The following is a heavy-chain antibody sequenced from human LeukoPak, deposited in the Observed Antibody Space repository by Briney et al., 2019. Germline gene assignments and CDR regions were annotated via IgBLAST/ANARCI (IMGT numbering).Heavy chain of an antibody. D-gene: IGHD1-26*01. J-gene: IGHJ4*02. CDR3: ARGGGSYRGRIDY. Sequence: SETLSLTCGVSGGAITNYYWNWIRQAPGKGLEWLGYIYYTGSTTYNPSVKSRVTMSVDTSKNQFSLKLSSVTAADTAVYYCARGGGSYRGRIDYWGQGTLVTVSS. V-gene: IGHV4-59*12. CDR2: IYYTGST. CDR1: GGAITNYY.